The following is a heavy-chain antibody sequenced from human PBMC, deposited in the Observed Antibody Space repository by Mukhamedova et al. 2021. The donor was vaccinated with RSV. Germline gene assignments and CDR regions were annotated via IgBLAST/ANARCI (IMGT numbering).Heavy chain of an antibody. J-gene: IGHJ5*02. V-gene: IGHV3-74*01. CDR2: VNNDGSHI. Sequence: QAPGEGLVWVSRVNNDGSHIVYADSVRGRFSVSRDNAKSTMYLQMNSLRVEDTAVYHCTRDLPHNWFDPWGQGTLVTVSS. CDR3: TRDLPHNWFDP.